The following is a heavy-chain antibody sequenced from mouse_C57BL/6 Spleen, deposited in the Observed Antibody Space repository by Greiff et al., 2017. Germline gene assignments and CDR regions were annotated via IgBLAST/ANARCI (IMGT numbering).Heavy chain of an antibody. V-gene: IGHV14-4*01. CDR3: TTLYGNEYY. D-gene: IGHD2-1*01. Sequence: EVQLQQSGAELVRPGASVKLSCTASGFNIKDDYMHWVKQRPEQGLEWIGWLVPENGDTEYASKFPGNATRTADTSSQTAYLKLRSLTSEDTATYYWTTLYGNEYYWGQGTTLTFAS. CDR1: GFNIKDDY. J-gene: IGHJ2*01. CDR2: LVPENGDT.